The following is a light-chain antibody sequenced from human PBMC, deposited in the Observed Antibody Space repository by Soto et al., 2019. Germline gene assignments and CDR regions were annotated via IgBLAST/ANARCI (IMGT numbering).Light chain of an antibody. Sequence: QSALTQPASVSGSPGQSSTISCTGASTDVDGYDYVSWYQQHPGQAPKLMIYDVNNRPSGVSYRFSGSKSGDTASLTISGLQAEDDAEYYCSSYTSSAPVHVFGTGTKVTVL. CDR2: DVN. J-gene: IGLJ1*01. V-gene: IGLV2-14*03. CDR3: SSYTSSAPVHV. CDR1: STDVDGYDY.